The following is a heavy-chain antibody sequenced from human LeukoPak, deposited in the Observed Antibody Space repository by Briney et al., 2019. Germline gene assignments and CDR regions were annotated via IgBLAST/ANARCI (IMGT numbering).Heavy chain of an antibody. CDR1: GGSFSGYY. J-gene: IGHJ6*02. CDR3: ARARFLEWLLSYYYGMDV. Sequence: PSETLSLTCAVYGGSFSGYYWSWIRQPPGKGLEWIGEINHSGSTNYNPSLKSRVTISVDTSKNQFSLKLSSVTAADTAVYYCARARFLEWLLSYYYGMDVWGQGTTVTVSS. CDR2: INHSGST. V-gene: IGHV4-34*01. D-gene: IGHD3-3*01.